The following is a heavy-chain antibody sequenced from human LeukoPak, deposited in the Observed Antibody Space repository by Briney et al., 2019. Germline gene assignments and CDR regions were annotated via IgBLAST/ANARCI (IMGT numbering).Heavy chain of an antibody. CDR1: GGSISSYY. J-gene: IGHJ6*02. Sequence: SETLSLTCTVSGGSISSYYWSWIRQPPGKGLEWIGYIYYGGSTNYNPSLKSRVIISVDTSKNQFSLKLSSVTAADTAVYYCARDEGLYSSSFYYYYGMDVWGQGTTVTVSS. D-gene: IGHD6-19*01. CDR3: ARDEGLYSSSFYYYYGMDV. CDR2: IYYGGST. V-gene: IGHV4-59*01.